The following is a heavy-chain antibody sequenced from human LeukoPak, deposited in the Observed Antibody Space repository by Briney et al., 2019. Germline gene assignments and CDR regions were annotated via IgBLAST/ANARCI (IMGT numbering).Heavy chain of an antibody. V-gene: IGHV1-69*13. CDR2: IIPIFCTA. J-gene: IGHJ3*02. CDR1: GGTFSSYA. Sequence: ASVKVSCKASGGTFSSYAISWVRQAPGQGLEWMGGIIPIFCTANYAQKFQGSVTITADESTSTAYMELSSLRSEDTAVYYCASRGGSYHDAFDIWGQGTMVTVSS. CDR3: ASRGGSYHDAFDI. D-gene: IGHD1-26*01.